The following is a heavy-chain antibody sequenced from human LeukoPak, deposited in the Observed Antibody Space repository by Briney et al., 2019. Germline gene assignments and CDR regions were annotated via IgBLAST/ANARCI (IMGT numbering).Heavy chain of an antibody. V-gene: IGHV3-30*04. Sequence: GRSLRLSCAASGFTFSIYYMHWVRQAPGKGLEWVAVISSDGSHKYWADSVKGRFTISRDNSKNTVYLQMNSLRAEDTAVYYCAKGSIDWYYFDYWGQGTLVTVSS. J-gene: IGHJ4*02. CDR3: AKGSIDWYYFDY. D-gene: IGHD3-9*01. CDR2: ISSDGSHK. CDR1: GFTFSIYY.